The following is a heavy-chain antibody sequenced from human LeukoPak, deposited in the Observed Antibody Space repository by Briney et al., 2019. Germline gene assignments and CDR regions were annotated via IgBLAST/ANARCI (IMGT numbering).Heavy chain of an antibody. CDR2: IGSDDNT. V-gene: IGHV3-23*01. Sequence: GRSLRLSCAASAFTLSRNAMAWVRQPPGKGLEGVAGIGSDDNTHYAESVRGRFTISRDISKNTVSLQMSSLRAEDTAVYYCAKDILRWSFDSWGQGILVTVSS. D-gene: IGHD4-23*01. CDR1: AFTLSRNA. J-gene: IGHJ4*02. CDR3: AKDILRWSFDS.